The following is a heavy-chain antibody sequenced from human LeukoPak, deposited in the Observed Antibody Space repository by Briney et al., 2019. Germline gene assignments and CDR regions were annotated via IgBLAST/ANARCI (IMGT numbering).Heavy chain of an antibody. J-gene: IGHJ6*02. CDR3: ARALSYGDYVIDYYGMDV. CDR1: GFTFSSYD. V-gene: IGHV3-13*01. D-gene: IGHD4-17*01. CDR2: IGTAGDT. Sequence: PGGSLRLSCAASGFTFSSYDMHWVRQATGKGLEWVSAIGTAGDTYYPGSVKGRFTISRENAKNSLYLQMNSLRAEDTAVYYCARALSYGDYVIDYYGMDVWGQGTTVTVSS.